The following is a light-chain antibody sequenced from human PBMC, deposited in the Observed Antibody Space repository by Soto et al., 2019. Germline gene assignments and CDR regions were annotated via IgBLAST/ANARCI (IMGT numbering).Light chain of an antibody. J-gene: IGKJ4*01. CDR3: QQCGTSPLT. CDR1: QSVSNNY. V-gene: IGKV3-20*01. Sequence: EIVLTQSPGTLSLSPGERATLSCRASQSVSNNYLAWYQQKPGQAPRLLIYGASSRATGIPDRFSGSGSGTDFTLTISRLEPEDFAVYYCQQCGTSPLTFGRGTKVEIK. CDR2: GAS.